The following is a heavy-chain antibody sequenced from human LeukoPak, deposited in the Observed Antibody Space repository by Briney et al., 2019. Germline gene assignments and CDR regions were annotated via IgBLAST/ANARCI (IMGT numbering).Heavy chain of an antibody. CDR3: ARGNDVDTAMVGAD. J-gene: IGHJ4*02. D-gene: IGHD5-18*01. V-gene: IGHV1-69*10. CDR2: IIPILGIA. CDR1: GCTFSSYA. Sequence: ASVKVSCKASGCTFSSYAISWVRQAPGQGLEWMGWIIPILGIANYAQKFQGRVTITADKSTSTAYMELSSLRSEDTAVYYCARGNDVDTAMVGADWGQGTLVTVSS.